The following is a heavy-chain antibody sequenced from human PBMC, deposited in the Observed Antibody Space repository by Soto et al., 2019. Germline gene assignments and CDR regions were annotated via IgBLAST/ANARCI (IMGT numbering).Heavy chain of an antibody. V-gene: IGHV4-59*11. CDR2: IFYTGST. D-gene: IGHD6-19*01. Sequence: SETLSLTCTVSGGSISGHYWIWIRQSPGKRLEWIGYIFYTGSTNYNPSLESRVTLSVDTSKNQFSLRLSSVTAADTAVYYCARVGSSGWSPDYWGQGTLVTVSS. J-gene: IGHJ4*02. CDR1: GGSISGHY. CDR3: ARVGSSGWSPDY.